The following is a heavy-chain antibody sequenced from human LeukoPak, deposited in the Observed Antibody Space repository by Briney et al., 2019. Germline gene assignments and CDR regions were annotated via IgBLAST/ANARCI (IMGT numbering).Heavy chain of an antibody. V-gene: IGHV4-38-2*01. Sequence: SETLSLTCAVSGYSISSGYYWGWIRQPPGKGLEWIGSIYHSGSTYYNPSLKSRVTISVDTSKNQFSLKLSSVTAADTAVYYCSRQKWDVVVPAAYRSFDYWGQGTLVTVSS. J-gene: IGHJ4*02. D-gene: IGHD2-2*01. CDR2: IYHSGST. CDR3: SRQKWDVVVPAAYRSFDY. CDR1: GYSISSGYY.